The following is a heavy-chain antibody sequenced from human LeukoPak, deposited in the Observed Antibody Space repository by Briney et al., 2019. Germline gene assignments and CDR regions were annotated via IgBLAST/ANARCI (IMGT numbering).Heavy chain of an antibody. CDR3: AKSLEIVATILPYFDY. D-gene: IGHD5-12*01. CDR1: GFTFSSYA. Sequence: GGSLRLSCAASGFTFSSYAMSWVRQAPGKGLEWVSAISGSGGSTYYADSVKGRFTISRDNSKNTLYLQMNSLRAEDTAVYYCAKSLEIVATILPYFDYWGQGTLVTVSS. V-gene: IGHV3-23*01. CDR2: ISGSGGST. J-gene: IGHJ4*02.